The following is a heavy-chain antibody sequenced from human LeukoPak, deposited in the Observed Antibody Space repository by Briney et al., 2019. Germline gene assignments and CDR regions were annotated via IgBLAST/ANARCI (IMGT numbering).Heavy chain of an antibody. CDR2: IYPADSDT. J-gene: IGHJ4*02. Sequence: GETLKISCKGSGYRFTSNWIGWVRQMPGKGLEWMGIIYPADSDTRYSPSFQGQVTISADKSISTAYLQWSSLKTSDTAIYYCARPGSVDYWGQGTLVTVSS. CDR1: GYRFTSNW. CDR3: ARPGSVDY. V-gene: IGHV5-51*01. D-gene: IGHD3-10*01.